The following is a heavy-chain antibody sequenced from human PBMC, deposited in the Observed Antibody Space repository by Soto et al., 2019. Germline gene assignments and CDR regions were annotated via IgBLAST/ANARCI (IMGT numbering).Heavy chain of an antibody. Sequence: PSETLSLTCTVSGGSISSGTYYWGWIRQPPGKGLEWIGSLYYTGRTYYSPSLKSRVTISVDTSKNHFSLNLTSVTAADTAVYYCARRLARGVIGWFDPWGQGTLVTVCS. CDR2: LYYTGRT. CDR3: ARRLARGVIGWFDP. J-gene: IGHJ5*02. CDR1: GGSISSGTYY. V-gene: IGHV4-39*02. D-gene: IGHD3-10*01.